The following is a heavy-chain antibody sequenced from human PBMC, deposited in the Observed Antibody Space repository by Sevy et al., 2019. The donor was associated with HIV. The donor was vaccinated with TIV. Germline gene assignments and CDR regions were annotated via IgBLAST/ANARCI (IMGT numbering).Heavy chain of an antibody. J-gene: IGHJ5*02. D-gene: IGHD3-22*01. CDR1: GDSISNSV. CDR2: LYYSGNT. Sequence: SETLSLTCTVSGDSISNSVWSWIRQPPGKGLEWIGYLYYSGNTNYNPSLKTRVTISVDTSKNQFSLSLKSVTAADTAVYYRARDYYDDRPRGFDPWGQGTLVTVSS. CDR3: ARDYYDDRPRGFDP. V-gene: IGHV4-59*01.